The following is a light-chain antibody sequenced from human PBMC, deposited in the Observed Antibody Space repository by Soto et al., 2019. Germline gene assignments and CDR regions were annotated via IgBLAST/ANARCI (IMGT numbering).Light chain of an antibody. CDR1: SSDVSAYNY. J-gene: IGLJ3*02. CDR2: DVS. V-gene: IGLV2-8*01. CDR3: SSYAGSSWV. Sequence: QSVLTQPPSASGSPGQSVTISCTGTSSDVSAYNYVSWYQQHPGKAPKLMIYDVSKRPSGVPYRFSGSKSGNAASLTVSGLQGEDEADYYCSSYAGSSWVFGGGTKLTVL.